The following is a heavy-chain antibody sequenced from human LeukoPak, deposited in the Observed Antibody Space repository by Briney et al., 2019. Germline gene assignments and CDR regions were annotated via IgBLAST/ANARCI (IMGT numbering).Heavy chain of an antibody. J-gene: IGHJ4*02. V-gene: IGHV3-23*01. CDR3: AKAKSSSSSNYFDY. D-gene: IGHD6-13*01. Sequence: GGSLRLFCAASGFTFSSYGMSWVRQAPGKGLEWVSAISGSGGSTYYADSVKGRFTISRDNSKNTLYLQMNRPRAEDTAVYYCAKAKSSSSSNYFDYWGQGTLVTVSS. CDR2: ISGSGGST. CDR1: GFTFSSYG.